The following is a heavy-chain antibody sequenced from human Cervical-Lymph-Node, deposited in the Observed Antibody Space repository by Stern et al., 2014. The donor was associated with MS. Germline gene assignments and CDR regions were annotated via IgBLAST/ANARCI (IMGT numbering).Heavy chain of an antibody. CDR2: INRITGNP. Sequence: QMQLVQSGSELKKPGASVKVSCKASGDTFTTYGMNWVRQAPGQGLEWMGWINRITGNPTYAHDFPGLLVVSLDTSVTTAYLHIRSLKAEDTAVYYCARYAPMVTTDFDYWGQGTLVTVSS. V-gene: IGHV7-4-1*02. D-gene: IGHD4-17*01. CDR1: GDTFTTYG. J-gene: IGHJ4*02. CDR3: ARYAPMVTTDFDY.